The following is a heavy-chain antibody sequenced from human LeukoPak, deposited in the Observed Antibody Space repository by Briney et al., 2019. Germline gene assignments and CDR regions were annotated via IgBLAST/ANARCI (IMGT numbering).Heavy chain of an antibody. J-gene: IGHJ4*02. CDR1: GYTFTSYG. D-gene: IGHD3-10*01. CDR2: ISAYNGNT. CDR3: AREGSALRDLNYFDF. V-gene: IGHV1-18*01. Sequence: EASVKVSCKASGYTFTSYGISWVRQAPGQGLEWMAWISAYNGNTNYAQKLQDRVTMTTDTSTSTAYVELRSLRSDDTAVYYCAREGSALRDLNYFDFWGQGTLVSVSS.